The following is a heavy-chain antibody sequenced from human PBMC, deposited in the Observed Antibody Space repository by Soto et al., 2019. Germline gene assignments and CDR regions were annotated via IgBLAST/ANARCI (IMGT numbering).Heavy chain of an antibody. D-gene: IGHD4-4*01. CDR1: GFTFSTYW. Sequence: PGGSLRLSCAASGFTFSTYWMSWVRQAPGKGLEWVAHIKKDGSAENYVDSVKGRFTISRDNAKNSLYLQMNSLRVDDTAVYYCARDVTALDYWSQGALVTVSS. J-gene: IGHJ4*02. V-gene: IGHV3-7*03. CDR3: ARDVTALDY. CDR2: IKKDGSAE.